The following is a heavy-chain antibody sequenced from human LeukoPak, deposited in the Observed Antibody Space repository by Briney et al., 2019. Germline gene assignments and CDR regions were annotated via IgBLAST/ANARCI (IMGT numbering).Heavy chain of an antibody. CDR2: IIPIFGTA. D-gene: IGHD3-16*01. J-gene: IGHJ4*02. Sequence: SVKVSCKASGGTFSSYAISWVRQAPGQGLEWMGGIIPIFGTANYAQKFQGRVTITADESTSTAYMELSSLRSEDTAVYYCARGSYDYVWGSPEIYYFDYWGQGTLVTVSS. V-gene: IGHV1-69*13. CDR3: ARGSYDYVWGSPEIYYFDY. CDR1: GGTFSSYA.